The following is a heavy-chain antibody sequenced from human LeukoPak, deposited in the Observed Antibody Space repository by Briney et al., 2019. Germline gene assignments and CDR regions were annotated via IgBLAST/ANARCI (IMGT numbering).Heavy chain of an antibody. V-gene: IGHV3-23*01. CDR1: GFTFSNFA. CDR2: IGGGGDGT. J-gene: IGHJ4*02. CDR3: AKDLARGFCGGGSCYPFDC. D-gene: IGHD2-15*01. Sequence: PGGSLRLSCVASGFTFSNFAMTWVRQAPGEGVEWVSTIGGGGDGTYYADSVKGRFTISRYESKNTLYLQVNSLRAEDTAIYYCAKDLARGFCGGGSCYPFDCWGQGTLVTVSS.